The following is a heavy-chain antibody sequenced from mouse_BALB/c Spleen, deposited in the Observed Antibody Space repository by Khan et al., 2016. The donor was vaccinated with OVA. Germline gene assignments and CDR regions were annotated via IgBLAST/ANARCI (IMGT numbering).Heavy chain of an antibody. CDR1: GYIFTNYG. CDR2: IYINTGEP. J-gene: IGHJ4*01. D-gene: IGHD3-3*01. Sequence: QIQLVQSGPDLKKPGETVKISCKASGYIFTNYGINWVKQAPGKGLKWMGWIYINTGEPTYVDDFKGRFAFSLETSASTAYLQINNLKNEDTATYVGARGGRRAMDYWGQGTSVTVSS. V-gene: IGHV9-3-1*01. CDR3: ARGGRRAMDY.